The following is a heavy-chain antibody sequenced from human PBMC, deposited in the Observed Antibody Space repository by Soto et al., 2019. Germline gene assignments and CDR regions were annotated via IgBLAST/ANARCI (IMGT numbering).Heavy chain of an antibody. CDR2: MNPNSGNT. D-gene: IGHD6-13*01. J-gene: IGHJ6*03. V-gene: IGHV1-8*01. CDR3: ARGNSSSWHYYYYYYMDV. CDR1: GYTITSYD. Sequence: ASVKVSCKASGYTITSYDINWVRQATGQGLEWMGWMNPNSGNTGYAQKFQGRVTMTRNTSISTAYMELSSLRSEDTAVYYCARGNSSSWHYYYYYYMDVWGKGTTVTVSS.